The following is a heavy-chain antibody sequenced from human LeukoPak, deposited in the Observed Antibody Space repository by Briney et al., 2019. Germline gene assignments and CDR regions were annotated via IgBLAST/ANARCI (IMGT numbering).Heavy chain of an antibody. Sequence: PSQTLSLTCAVSGGSISSGGYSWSWIRQPPGKGLEWIGYIHHSGSTYYNPSLKSRVTISVDRSKNQFSLKLSSVTAADTAVYYCARALGIVEAFDIWGQGTMVTVSS. CDR2: IHHSGST. J-gene: IGHJ3*02. D-gene: IGHD7-27*01. CDR3: ARALGIVEAFDI. V-gene: IGHV4-30-2*01. CDR1: GGSISSGGYS.